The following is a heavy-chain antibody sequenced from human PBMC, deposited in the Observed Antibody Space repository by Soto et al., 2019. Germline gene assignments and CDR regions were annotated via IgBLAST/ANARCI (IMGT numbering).Heavy chain of an antibody. J-gene: IGHJ6*02. V-gene: IGHV4-39*01. Sequence: SETLSLTCTVSGDSISSKRYYWGWIRQPPGKGLESIANIYYDGNTYYNPSLKSRVTISLDTSKNQFSLRLNSVTAADTAVYYCAADTVTLYYYYYGMDVWGQGTTVT. CDR3: AADTVTLYYYYYGMDV. CDR1: GDSISSKRYY. D-gene: IGHD4-17*01. CDR2: IYYDGNT.